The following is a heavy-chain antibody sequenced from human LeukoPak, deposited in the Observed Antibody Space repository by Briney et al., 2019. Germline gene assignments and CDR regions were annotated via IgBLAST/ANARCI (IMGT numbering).Heavy chain of an antibody. CDR1: GGSISSYY. CDR3: ARAVPVVIAAAAEPFDY. J-gene: IGHJ4*02. CDR2: IYYSGST. V-gene: IGHV4-59*01. Sequence: SETLSLTCTVSGGSISSYYWSWIRQPPGKGLEWIGYIYYSGSTNYNPSLKSRVTISVDTSKNQFSLKLSSVTAADTAVYYCARAVPVVIAAAAEPFDYWGQGTLVTVSS. D-gene: IGHD6-13*01.